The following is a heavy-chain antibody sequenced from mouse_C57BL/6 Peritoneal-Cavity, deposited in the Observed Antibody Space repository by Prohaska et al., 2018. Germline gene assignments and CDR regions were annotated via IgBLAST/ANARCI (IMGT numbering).Heavy chain of an antibody. CDR1: GFTFTDYY. J-gene: IGHJ4*01. Sequence: EVKLVESGGGLVQPGGSLSLSCAASGFTFTDYYMSWVRQPPGKALEWLGFNRNKANGYTTEYSASLKGRFTISRYNSQSILYLQMNALRAEDSATYYCARYYYGSSYAMDYWGQGTSVTVSS. CDR3: ARYYYGSSYAMDY. D-gene: IGHD1-1*01. V-gene: IGHV7-3*01. CDR2: NRNKANGYTT.